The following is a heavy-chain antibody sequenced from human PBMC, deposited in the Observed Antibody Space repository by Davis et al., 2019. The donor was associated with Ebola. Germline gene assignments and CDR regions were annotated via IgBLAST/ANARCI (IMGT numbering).Heavy chain of an antibody. J-gene: IGHJ4*01. V-gene: IGHV3-74*01. CDR3: VRDSGYYSHDY. CDR1: GFTFSHFH. D-gene: IGHD5-12*01. Sequence: PGGSLRLSCAASGFTFSHFHIHWVRQTPTKGLVWVARIDPDGAGTNYADSVKGRFTISIDNAKNTLSLQMNSLRVEDTAVYYCVRDSGYYSHDYWGHGTLVTVSS. CDR2: IDPDGAGT.